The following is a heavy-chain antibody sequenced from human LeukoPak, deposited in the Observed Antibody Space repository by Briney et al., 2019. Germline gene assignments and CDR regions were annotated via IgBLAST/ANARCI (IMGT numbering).Heavy chain of an antibody. CDR2: FDPEDGET. Sequence: ASVKVSCKASGYTFTSYSMHWVRQAPGKGLEWMGGFDPEDGETIYAQKFQGRVTMTEDTSTDTAYMELSSLRSEDTAVYYCATEGTAAAGTIDYWGQGTLDTVSS. CDR1: GYTFTSYS. CDR3: ATEGTAAAGTIDY. V-gene: IGHV1-24*01. D-gene: IGHD6-13*01. J-gene: IGHJ4*02.